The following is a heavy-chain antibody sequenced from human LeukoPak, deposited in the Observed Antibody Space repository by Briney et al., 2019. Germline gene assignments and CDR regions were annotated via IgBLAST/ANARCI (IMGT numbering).Heavy chain of an antibody. D-gene: IGHD3-10*01. CDR3: ARVRALLWFGELSTFDY. J-gene: IGHJ4*02. V-gene: IGHV4-34*01. Sequence: KPSETLSLTCAVYGGSFSGYYWSWIRQPPGKGLEWIGEINHSGSTNYNPSLKSRVTISVDTSKNQFSLKLSSVTAADTAVYYCARVRALLWFGELSTFDYWGQGTLVTVSS. CDR1: GGSFSGYY. CDR2: INHSGST.